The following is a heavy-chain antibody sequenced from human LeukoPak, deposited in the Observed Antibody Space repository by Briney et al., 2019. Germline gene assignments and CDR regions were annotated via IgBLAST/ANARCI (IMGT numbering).Heavy chain of an antibody. Sequence: KPGGSLRLSCAASGFTFSNAWMSWVRQAPGKGLEWVGRIKSKTDGGTTDYAAPVKGRFTISRDDSEDTLYLQANSLKTEDTAVYYCTTEKGYSSSLTFDFWGQGTLVTVSS. D-gene: IGHD6-6*01. V-gene: IGHV3-15*01. CDR3: TTEKGYSSSLTFDF. CDR2: IKSKTDGGTT. J-gene: IGHJ4*02. CDR1: GFTFSNAW.